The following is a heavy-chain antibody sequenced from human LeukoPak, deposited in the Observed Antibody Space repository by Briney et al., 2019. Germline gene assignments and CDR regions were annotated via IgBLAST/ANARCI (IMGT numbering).Heavy chain of an antibody. CDR3: AREAVGYSYGPRAFDI. D-gene: IGHD5-18*01. CDR1: GGSISSYY. Sequence: SETLSLACTVSGGSISSYYWSWIRQPPGKGLEWIGYIYYSGSTNYNPSLKSRVTISVDTSKNQFSLKLSSVTAADTAVYYCAREAVGYSYGPRAFDIWGQGTMVTVSS. J-gene: IGHJ3*02. CDR2: IYYSGST. V-gene: IGHV4-59*01.